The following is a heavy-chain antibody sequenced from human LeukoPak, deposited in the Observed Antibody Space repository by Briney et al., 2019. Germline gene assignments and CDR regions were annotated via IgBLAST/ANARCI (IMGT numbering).Heavy chain of an antibody. CDR1: GFSLRSSE. CDR3: ARDTVNGPFVISLDL. J-gene: IGHJ5*02. D-gene: IGHD2-8*01. CDR2: INSADNVQ. V-gene: IGHV3-48*03. Sequence: GGSLRLSCAASGFSLRSSEMNWVRQAPGKGPEWVAHINSADNVQYYTDSVRGRFTMSGDNAKDSLFLQMNSLRDDDTAVYYCARDTVNGPFVISLDLWGQGVLVTVSS.